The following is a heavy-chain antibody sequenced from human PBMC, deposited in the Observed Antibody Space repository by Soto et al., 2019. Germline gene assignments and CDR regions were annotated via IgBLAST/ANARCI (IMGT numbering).Heavy chain of an antibody. V-gene: IGHV3-74*01. Sequence: PGGSLRLSCAASGFTLSSYWMHWVRQAPGKGLVWVSRINSDGSSTNYADSVKGRFTISRDNAKNTLYLQMNSLRAEDTAVYFCARAAGKADRFDYWGQGTLVTVSS. CDR2: INSDGSST. CDR1: GFTLSSYW. CDR3: ARAAGKADRFDY. J-gene: IGHJ4*02.